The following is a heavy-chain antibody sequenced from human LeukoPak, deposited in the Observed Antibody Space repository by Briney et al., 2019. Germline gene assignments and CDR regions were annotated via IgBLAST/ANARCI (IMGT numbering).Heavy chain of an antibody. Sequence: GESLKIFCKASGYTFTNFWIGWVRQMPGKGLEWMGIIYPGDSNIRYSPSFQGQVTISADKSISTAYLQWSSLKASDTAMYYCARLQMGFDYWGQGTLVTVSS. CDR3: ARLQMGFDY. CDR1: GYTFTNFW. CDR2: IYPGDSNI. J-gene: IGHJ4*02. V-gene: IGHV5-51*01. D-gene: IGHD5-24*01.